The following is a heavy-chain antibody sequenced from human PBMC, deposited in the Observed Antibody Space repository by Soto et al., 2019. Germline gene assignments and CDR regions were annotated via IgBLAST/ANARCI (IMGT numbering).Heavy chain of an antibody. J-gene: IGHJ6*04. V-gene: IGHV3-7*01. D-gene: IGHD6-6*01. CDR2: IKQDGSEE. Sequence: EVQLVESGGGLVQPGGSLRLSCAASGFTFSSYWMSWFRQAPGKVLEWVANIKQDGSEENYLDAVEGRFTISRENSKNAPYLQMNSLRVKAKAVYYWAREIAARLWGKGTTVTVSS. CDR3: AREIAARL. CDR1: GFTFSSYW.